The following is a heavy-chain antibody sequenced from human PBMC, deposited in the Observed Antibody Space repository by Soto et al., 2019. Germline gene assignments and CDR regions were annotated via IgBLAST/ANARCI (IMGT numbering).Heavy chain of an antibody. Sequence: DVQVVESGGGLIQRGGSLRLSCAASGFTVNGQKYITWARQAPGKGLEWVSALYIADGTFYADSVKGRFTVSIDSSKNTVYLQMNNLSPEDTAVYYCATWLLREHAFDIWGLGTMVTVSS. CDR1: GFTVNGQKY. CDR2: LYIADGT. CDR3: ATWLLREHAFDI. J-gene: IGHJ3*02. D-gene: IGHD2-15*01. V-gene: IGHV3-53*01.